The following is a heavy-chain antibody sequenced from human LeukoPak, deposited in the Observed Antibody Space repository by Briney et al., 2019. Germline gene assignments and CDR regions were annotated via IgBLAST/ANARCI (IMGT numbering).Heavy chain of an antibody. CDR2: INYSGST. Sequence: SETLSLTCTVSGGSISSYYWSWIRQPPGKGLEWIGYINYSGSTNYNPSLKSRVTMSVDTSKNPFSLKLSSMTAADTAMYYCAREGRQDYVYLHHWGQGSLVTVSS. CDR3: AREGRQDYVYLHH. V-gene: IGHV4-59*01. D-gene: IGHD4-17*01. J-gene: IGHJ5*02. CDR1: GGSISSYY.